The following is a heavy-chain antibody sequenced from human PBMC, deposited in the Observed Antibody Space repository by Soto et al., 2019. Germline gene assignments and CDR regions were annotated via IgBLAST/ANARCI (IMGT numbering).Heavy chain of an antibody. CDR3: ARYCSGGSCYPFDY. J-gene: IGHJ4*02. CDR1: GFTLSSYS. V-gene: IGHV3-21*01. D-gene: IGHD2-15*01. Sequence: GGSLRLSCAASGFTLSSYSMNWVREAPGKGLEWVSSISSSSSYIYYADSVKGRFTISRDNAKNSLYLQMNSLRAEDTAVYYCARYCSGGSCYPFDYWGQGTLVTVSS. CDR2: ISSSSSYI.